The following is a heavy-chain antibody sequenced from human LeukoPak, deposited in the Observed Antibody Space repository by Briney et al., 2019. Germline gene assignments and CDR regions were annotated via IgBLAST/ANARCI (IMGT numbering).Heavy chain of an antibody. CDR1: VFSTSTGYF. CDR2: VYHSGPT. D-gene: IGHD3-22*01. Sequence: RSQSLCLTSAVSVFSTSTGYFRVWIRQPPGKGREWIGRVYHSGPTYYNPSLQSRVTISVDTSKSQFSLKLSSVTAADTAVYYCARDQRRGGYYYDSSGYYFDYWGQGTLVTVSS. J-gene: IGHJ4*02. CDR3: ARDQRRGGYYYDSSGYYFDY. V-gene: IGHV4-38-2*02.